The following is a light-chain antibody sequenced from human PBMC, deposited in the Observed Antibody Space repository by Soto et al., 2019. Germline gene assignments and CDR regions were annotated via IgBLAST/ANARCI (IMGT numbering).Light chain of an antibody. CDR3: NSYTSKSTGV. J-gene: IGLJ1*01. V-gene: IGLV2-14*01. Sequence: QSALTQPASVSGSPGQSITISCTGTSSDVGGYNYVSWYQQHPGKAPKLIIYEVSNRPSGVSNRFSGSKSGNTASLTISGRQAEDEAEYYCNSYTSKSTGVFGTGTKVTVL. CDR1: SSDVGGYNY. CDR2: EVS.